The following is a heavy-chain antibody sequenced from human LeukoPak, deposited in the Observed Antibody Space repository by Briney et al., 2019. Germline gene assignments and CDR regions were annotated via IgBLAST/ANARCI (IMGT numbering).Heavy chain of an antibody. CDR1: GDSITSSAFY. CDR2: INHSGST. Sequence: SETLSLTCTVSGDSITSSAFYWGWIRQPPGKGLEWVGEINHSGSTNYNPSLKSRVTISVDTSKDQFSLKLSSVTAADTAVYYCARGDITAAGAPFDYWGQGTLVTVSS. CDR3: ARGDITAAGAPFDY. D-gene: IGHD6-13*01. V-gene: IGHV4-39*07. J-gene: IGHJ4*02.